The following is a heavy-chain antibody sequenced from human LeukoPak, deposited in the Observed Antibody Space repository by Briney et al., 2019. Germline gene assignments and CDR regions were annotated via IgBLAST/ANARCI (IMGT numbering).Heavy chain of an antibody. CDR2: ISPSSGST. CDR3: ARAAYGDCPRH. D-gene: IGHD4-17*01. CDR1: VYTFTSYY. V-gene: IGHV1-46*01. J-gene: IGHJ4*02. Sequence: ASVKVSCKSSVYTFTSYYMHWVRQAPGQGREWMGIISPSSGSTNYAQKFQGRITMTRDTSASTVYMELSSLRSDDTAMYYCARAAYGDCPRHWGQGTLVTVSS.